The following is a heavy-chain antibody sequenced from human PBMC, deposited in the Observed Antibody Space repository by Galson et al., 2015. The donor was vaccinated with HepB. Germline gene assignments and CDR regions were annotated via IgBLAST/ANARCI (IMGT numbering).Heavy chain of an antibody. CDR3: ARDRDCSGGSCYSDYYYYMDV. V-gene: IGHV1-69*13. CDR2: IIPIFGTA. CDR1: GGTFSSYA. Sequence: SVKVSCKASGGTFSSYAISWVRQAPGQGLEWMRGIIPIFGTANYAQKFQGRVTITADESTSTAYMELSSLRSEDTAVYYCARDRDCSGGSCYSDYYYYMDVWGKGTTVTVSS. D-gene: IGHD2-15*01. J-gene: IGHJ6*03.